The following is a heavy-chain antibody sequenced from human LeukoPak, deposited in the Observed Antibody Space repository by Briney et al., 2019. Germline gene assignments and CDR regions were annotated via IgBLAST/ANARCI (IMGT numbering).Heavy chain of an antibody. V-gene: IGHV3-48*01. CDR3: ACSRTGNYFDY. J-gene: IGHJ4*02. CDR1: GFAFSGYS. CDR2: ISSGSSTI. D-gene: IGHD2-2*01. Sequence: GGSLRLSCAASGFAFSGYSMNWVRQAPGKGLEWLSYISSGSSTIYYADSVKGRFTISRDNAKNSLYLQMNSLRAEDTAVYYCACSRTGNYFDYWGQGTLVTVSS.